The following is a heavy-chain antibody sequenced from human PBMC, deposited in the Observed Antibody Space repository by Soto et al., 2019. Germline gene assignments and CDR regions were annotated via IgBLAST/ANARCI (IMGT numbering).Heavy chain of an antibody. D-gene: IGHD3-9*01. CDR2: IYYSGGT. Sequence: SETLSLTCTVSGGSISSYYRSWIRQPPGKGLEWIGYIYYSGGTNYNPSLKSRVTISGDTSKNQFSLKLSSVTAADTAVYDCARDRAYYVILTGYSYYYYGMDVWGQGTTVTVSS. J-gene: IGHJ6*02. CDR1: GGSISSYY. V-gene: IGHV4-59*01. CDR3: ARDRAYYVILTGYSYYYYGMDV.